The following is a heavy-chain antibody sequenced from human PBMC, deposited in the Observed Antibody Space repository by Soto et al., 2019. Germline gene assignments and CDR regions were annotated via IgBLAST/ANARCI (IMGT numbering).Heavy chain of an antibody. D-gene: IGHD6-13*01. V-gene: IGHV3-33*01. CDR1: GFTFSSYG. CDR2: IWYDGSNK. Sequence: PVGSLRLSCAASGFTFSSYGMHWVRQAPGKGLEWVAVIWYDGSNKYYADSVKGRFTISRDNSKNTLYLQMNSLRAEDTAVYYCARDIGWSIAAAGHYGMDVWGQGTTVTVSS. J-gene: IGHJ6*02. CDR3: ARDIGWSIAAAGHYGMDV.